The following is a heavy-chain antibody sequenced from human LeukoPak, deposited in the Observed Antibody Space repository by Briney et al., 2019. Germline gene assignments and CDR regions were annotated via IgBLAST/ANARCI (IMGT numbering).Heavy chain of an antibody. CDR1: GFTFSSYG. CDR2: ISYDGSNA. V-gene: IGHV3-30*18. CDR3: AKGFDYYYDSSQYYYGMDV. D-gene: IGHD3-22*01. J-gene: IGHJ6*02. Sequence: GSLRLSCAASGFTFSSYGMHWVRQAPGKGLEWVALISYDGSNAYYADSVKGRFTISRDNSKNTVFLQMISLRAEDTAVYYCAKGFDYYYDSSQYYYGMDVWGQGTTVTVS.